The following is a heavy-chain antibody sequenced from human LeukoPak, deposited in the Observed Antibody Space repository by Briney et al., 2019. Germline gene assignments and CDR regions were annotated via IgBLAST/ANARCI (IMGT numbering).Heavy chain of an antibody. CDR3: ARDYYYDSSGYYYFDY. D-gene: IGHD3-22*01. Sequence: SETLSLTCTVSGGSISSYYWSWIRQPPGKGLEWIGYIYNSGSTNYNPSLKSRVTISVDTSKNQFSLKLSSVTAADTAVYYCARDYYYDSSGYYYFDYWGQGTLVTVSS. CDR1: GGSISSYY. V-gene: IGHV4-59*01. J-gene: IGHJ4*02. CDR2: IYNSGST.